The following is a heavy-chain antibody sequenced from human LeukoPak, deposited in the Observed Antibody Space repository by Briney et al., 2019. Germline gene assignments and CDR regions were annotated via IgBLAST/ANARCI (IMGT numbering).Heavy chain of an antibody. J-gene: IGHJ4*02. CDR2: ITGSGGVT. CDR3: ARADVGYFAY. CDR1: GFPFSRFA. Sequence: GGSLRLSCAASGFPFSRFAMSGVRQAPGKGLEWVSSITGSGGVTYFADSVKGRFTISGDNSKSTLYLQLNSLRVEDTAVYYCARADVGYFAYWGQGTLVTVS. V-gene: IGHV3-23*01.